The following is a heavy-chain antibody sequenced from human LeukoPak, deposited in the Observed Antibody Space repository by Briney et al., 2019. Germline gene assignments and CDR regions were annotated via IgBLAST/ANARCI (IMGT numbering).Heavy chain of an antibody. CDR3: AREFGHNRWYFDY. CDR1: GFTFDDYG. V-gene: IGHV3-20*04. CDR2: ITWNGDSK. D-gene: IGHD5-24*01. Sequence: GGSLRLSCAASGFTFDDYGMTWVRQAPGKGLEWVSGITWNGDSKGYADSVKGRFTISRDNSLNTLHLQMNSLRTEDTAVYYCAREFGHNRWYFDYWGQGALVTVSS. J-gene: IGHJ4*02.